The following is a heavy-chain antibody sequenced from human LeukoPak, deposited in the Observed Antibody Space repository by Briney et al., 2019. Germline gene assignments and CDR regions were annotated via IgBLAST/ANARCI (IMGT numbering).Heavy chain of an antibody. V-gene: IGHV3-30*02. CDR2: IRYDGSNK. D-gene: IGHD5-18*01. Sequence: GGSLRLSSAASGFTFSSYGMHWVRQAPGKGLEWVAFIRYDGSNKYYADPVKGRFTISRDNSKNTLYLQMNSLRAEDTAVYYCARGSYFASYGGYWGQGTLVTVSS. J-gene: IGHJ4*02. CDR3: ARGSYFASYGGY. CDR1: GFTFSSYG.